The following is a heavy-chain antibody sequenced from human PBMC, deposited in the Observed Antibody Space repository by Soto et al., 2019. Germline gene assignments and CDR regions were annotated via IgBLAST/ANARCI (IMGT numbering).Heavy chain of an antibody. Sequence: SETLSLTCTVSGGSVSSGSYYWSWIRQPPGKGLEWIGYIYYSGSTNYNPSLKSRVTISVDTSKNQFSLKLSSVTAADTAVYYCARVRRWLQNPFDYWGQGTLVTVSS. V-gene: IGHV4-61*01. CDR1: GGSVSSGSYY. CDR3: ARVRRWLQNPFDY. J-gene: IGHJ4*02. CDR2: IYYSGST. D-gene: IGHD5-12*01.